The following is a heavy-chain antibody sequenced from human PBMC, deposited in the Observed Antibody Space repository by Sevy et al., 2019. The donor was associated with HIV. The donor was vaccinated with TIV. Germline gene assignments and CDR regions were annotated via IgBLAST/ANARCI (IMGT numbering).Heavy chain of an antibody. V-gene: IGHV3-48*01. Sequence: GGSLRLSSTASGFTFRRNSMNWVRQAPGKGLEWLAYINTLSDTIKYADSVKGRFTISRDNAKNSLYLQMNSLRVEDTAVYYCARDASVAAYYFDFWGQGTLVTVSS. CDR2: INTLSDTI. J-gene: IGHJ4*02. CDR3: ARDASVAAYYFDF. D-gene: IGHD6-19*01. CDR1: GFTFRRNS.